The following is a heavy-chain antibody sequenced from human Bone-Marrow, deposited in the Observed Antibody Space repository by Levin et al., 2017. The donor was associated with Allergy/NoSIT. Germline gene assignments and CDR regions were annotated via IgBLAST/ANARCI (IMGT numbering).Heavy chain of an antibody. CDR3: ARAKETYGSGSYYDYFDY. Sequence: SGPTLVKPTQTLTLTCTFSGISLSISGVGVGWIRQPPGKALEWLALIYWDDDKRYSPSLKSRLTITKDTSKNQVVLTMTNMDSVDTATYYCARAKETYGSGSYYDYFDYRGQGTLVTVSS. J-gene: IGHJ4*02. CDR2: IYWDDDK. D-gene: IGHD3-10*01. CDR1: GISLSISGVG. V-gene: IGHV2-5*02.